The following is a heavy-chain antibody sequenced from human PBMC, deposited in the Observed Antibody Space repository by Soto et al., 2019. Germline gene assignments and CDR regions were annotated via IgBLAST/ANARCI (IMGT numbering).Heavy chain of an antibody. Sequence: PSETLSLTCAVYGGSFSGYYWSWIRQPPGKGLEWIGEINHSGSTNYNPSLKSRVTISVDTSKNQFSLKLSSVTAADTAVYYCATKYYGDYGAFDIWGQGTMVTVSS. CDR3: ATKYYGDYGAFDI. D-gene: IGHD4-17*01. J-gene: IGHJ3*02. CDR2: INHSGST. V-gene: IGHV4-34*01. CDR1: GGSFSGYY.